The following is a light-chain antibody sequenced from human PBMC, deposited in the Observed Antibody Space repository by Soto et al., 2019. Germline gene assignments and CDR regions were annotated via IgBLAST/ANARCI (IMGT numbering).Light chain of an antibody. CDR3: AVWDDSLNGWV. CDR2: RDS. J-gene: IGLJ3*02. Sequence: QSVLTQPPSASGTPGQRVTISCSESSSSIGSNYIYWYQQLPGTAPKLLIYRDSQRPSGVPDRFSGSKSGTSASLGISGLQSEDEADYFCAVWDDSLNGWVFGGGTKLTVL. V-gene: IGLV1-47*01. CDR1: SSSIGSNY.